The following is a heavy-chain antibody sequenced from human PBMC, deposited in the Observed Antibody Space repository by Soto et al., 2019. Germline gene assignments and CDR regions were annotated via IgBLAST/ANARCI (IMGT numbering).Heavy chain of an antibody. D-gene: IGHD3-9*01. Sequence: SETLSLTCAVYGGSFSGYYWSWIRQPPGKGLEWIGEINHSGSTNYNPSLKSRVTISVDTSKNQFSLKLSSVTAADTAVYYCARGFQYPVLRYFDWLPRALAYFDYWGQGTLVTVPQ. CDR3: ARGFQYPVLRYFDWLPRALAYFDY. V-gene: IGHV4-34*01. CDR2: INHSGST. J-gene: IGHJ4*02. CDR1: GGSFSGYY.